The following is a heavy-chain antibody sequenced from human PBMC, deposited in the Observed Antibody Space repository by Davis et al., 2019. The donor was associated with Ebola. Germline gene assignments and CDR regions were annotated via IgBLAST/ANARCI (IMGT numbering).Heavy chain of an antibody. CDR1: GFTVSSNY. CDR3: ARALGAFDY. Sequence: GESLKISCAASGFTVSSNYMRWVRQAPGKGLEWVSVIYSGGSTYYADSVKGRFTISRDNSKNTLYLQMNSLRAEDTAVYYCARALGAFDYWGQGTLVTVSS. V-gene: IGHV3-66*01. D-gene: IGHD1-26*01. CDR2: IYSGGST. J-gene: IGHJ4*02.